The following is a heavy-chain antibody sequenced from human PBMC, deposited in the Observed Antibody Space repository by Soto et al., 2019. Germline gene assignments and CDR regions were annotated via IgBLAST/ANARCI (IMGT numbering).Heavy chain of an antibody. CDR3: AKDRGYSSSWHYYFDY. CDR2: ISYDGSNK. D-gene: IGHD6-13*01. CDR1: GFTFSSYG. V-gene: IGHV3-30*18. J-gene: IGHJ4*02. Sequence: GGALRLSCAASGFTFSSYGMHWVRQAPGKGLEWVAVISYDGSNKFYADSVRGRFTISRDNSKNTLYLQMNSLRAEDTDVYYCAKDRGYSSSWHYYFDYWGQGTLVTVSS.